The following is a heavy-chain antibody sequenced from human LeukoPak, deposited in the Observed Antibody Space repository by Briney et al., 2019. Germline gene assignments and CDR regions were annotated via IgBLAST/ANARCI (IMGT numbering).Heavy chain of an antibody. CDR2: ISSSGSTK. J-gene: IGHJ4*02. CDR1: GFIFSSYE. V-gene: IGHV3-48*03. CDR3: ARGSVYFDC. Sequence: GGSLRLSCAASGFIFSSYEMNWVRQAPGKGLEWVSYISSSGSTKYYADSVKGRFTISRDNAKNSMHLQTNSLRAEDTAVYYCARGSVYFDCWGQGTLVTVSS.